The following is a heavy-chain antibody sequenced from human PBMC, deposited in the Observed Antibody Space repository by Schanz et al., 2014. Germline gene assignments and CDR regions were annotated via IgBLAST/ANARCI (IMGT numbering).Heavy chain of an antibody. J-gene: IGHJ4*02. V-gene: IGHV7-4-1*02. CDR3: ARGEANWGQY. D-gene: IGHD7-27*01. CDR2: INTNTGNP. CDR1: GYTFTSID. Sequence: QVQLVQSGAEVKKPGASVKVSCKTSGYTFTSIDFNWVRQAPGQGLEWMGWINTNTGNPTYAQGFTGRFVFSLDTSVSTAYLQISFLKADDTAVFFCARGEANWGQYWGQGTLVTVSS.